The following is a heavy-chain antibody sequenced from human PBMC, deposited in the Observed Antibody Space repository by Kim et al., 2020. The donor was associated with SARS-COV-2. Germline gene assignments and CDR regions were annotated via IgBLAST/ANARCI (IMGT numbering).Heavy chain of an antibody. J-gene: IGHJ4*02. Sequence: SETLSLTCAVYGGSFSGYYWSWIRQPPGKGLEWIGEINHSGSTNYNPSLKSRVTISVDTSKNQFSLKLSSVTAADTAVYYCARGRPIDYWGQGTLVTVSS. CDR2: INHSGST. CDR3: ARGRPIDY. V-gene: IGHV4-34*01. CDR1: GGSFSGYY.